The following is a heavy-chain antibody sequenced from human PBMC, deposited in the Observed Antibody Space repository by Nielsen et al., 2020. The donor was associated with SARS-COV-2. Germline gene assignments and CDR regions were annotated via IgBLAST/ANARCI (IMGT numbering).Heavy chain of an antibody. CDR1: GGSISSGGFY. CDR2: IYYSGST. J-gene: IGHJ5*02. CDR3: ARASDEARNPTWLDP. V-gene: IGHV4-31*03. Sequence: SETLSLTCTVSGGSISSGGFYWSWIRQHPGKGLEWIGYIYYSGSTYYNPSLKSRLTMSVDTSKHQFSLKLGSVTAADTAVYYCARASDEARNPTWLDPWGQGTQVTVSS.